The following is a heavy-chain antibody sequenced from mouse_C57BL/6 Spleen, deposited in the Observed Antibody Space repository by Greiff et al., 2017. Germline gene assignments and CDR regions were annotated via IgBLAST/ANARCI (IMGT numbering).Heavy chain of an antibody. CDR3: ARGMDC. Sequence: EVKLMESGGGLVKPGGSLKLSCAASGFTFSDYGMHWVRQAPEKGLEWVAYISSGSSTIYYADTVKGRYTISRDNAKNTLFLQMTGLRSEDAAMYYCARGMDCWGQGPSVTVSS. V-gene: IGHV5-17*01. CDR2: ISSGSSTI. CDR1: GFTFSDYG. J-gene: IGHJ4*01.